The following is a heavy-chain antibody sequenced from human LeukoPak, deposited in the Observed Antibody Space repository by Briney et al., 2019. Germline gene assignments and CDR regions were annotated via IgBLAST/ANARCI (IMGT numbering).Heavy chain of an antibody. CDR3: ARRSLVRYYFDY. V-gene: IGHV4-39*01. CDR2: IYYSGST. D-gene: IGHD6-13*01. J-gene: IGHJ4*02. CDR1: GGSISGSSYY. Sequence: SETLSLTCTVSGGSISGSSYYWGWIRQPPGKGLEWIGSIYYSGSTYYNPSLKSRVTISVDTSKNQFSLKLSSVTAADTAVYYCARRSLVRYYFDYWGQGTLVTVSS.